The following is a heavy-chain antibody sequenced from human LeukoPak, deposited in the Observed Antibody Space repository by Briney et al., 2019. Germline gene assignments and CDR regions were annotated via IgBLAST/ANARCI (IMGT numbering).Heavy chain of an antibody. CDR2: INPNSGGT. Sequence: GASVKVSCKASGYTFTSYGISWVRQAPGQGLEWMGWINPNSGGTNYAQKFQGRVTMTRGTSISTAYMELSRLRSDDTAVYYCARAWVTNWGSMYNWFDPWGQGTLVTVSS. J-gene: IGHJ5*02. V-gene: IGHV1-2*02. D-gene: IGHD7-27*01. CDR1: GYTFTSYG. CDR3: ARAWVTNWGSMYNWFDP.